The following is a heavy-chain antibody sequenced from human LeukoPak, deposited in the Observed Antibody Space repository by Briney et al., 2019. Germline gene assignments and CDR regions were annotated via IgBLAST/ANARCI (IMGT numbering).Heavy chain of an antibody. CDR3: AREPAAGQGDWFDP. V-gene: IGHV3-7*05. D-gene: IGHD6-13*01. J-gene: IGHJ5*02. CDR2: IKQDGSEK. CDR1: GFTFNTYW. Sequence: PGGSLRLSCAASGFTFNTYWMSWVRQAPGKGLEGVANIKQDGSEKYYVDSVKGRFTISRDNAKNSLYLQMNSLRAEDTAVYYCAREPAAGQGDWFDPWGQGTLVTVSS.